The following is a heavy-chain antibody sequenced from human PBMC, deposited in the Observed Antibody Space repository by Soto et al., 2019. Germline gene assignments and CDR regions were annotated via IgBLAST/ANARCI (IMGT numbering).Heavy chain of an antibody. Sequence: PGGSLRLSCAASGFTFSSYDMQWVRQATGKGLEWVSAIGIAGDTYYPGSVKGRFTISRENAKNSLYLQMNSLRAGDTAVYYCARSPPGGYHYYYGTDVWGQGTTVTVSS. CDR1: GFTFSSYD. CDR3: ARSPPGGYHYYYGTDV. J-gene: IGHJ6*02. V-gene: IGHV3-13*04. CDR2: IGIAGDT. D-gene: IGHD3-22*01.